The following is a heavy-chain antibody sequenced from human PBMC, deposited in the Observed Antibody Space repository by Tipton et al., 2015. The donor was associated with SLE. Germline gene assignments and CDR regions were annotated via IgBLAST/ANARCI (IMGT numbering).Heavy chain of an antibody. Sequence: TLSLTCTVSGGSISSSYWNWIRQPPGKGLEWIGNIYDSEKTEYNLFLRSRATMSVDTSKSQVSLKLTSVTAADTAVYYCAYCTGGSCFSGVFDFWGQGTMVTVSS. V-gene: IGHV4-59*03. CDR1: GGSISSSY. CDR2: IYDSEKT. J-gene: IGHJ3*01. D-gene: IGHD2-15*01. CDR3: AYCTGGSCFSGVFDF.